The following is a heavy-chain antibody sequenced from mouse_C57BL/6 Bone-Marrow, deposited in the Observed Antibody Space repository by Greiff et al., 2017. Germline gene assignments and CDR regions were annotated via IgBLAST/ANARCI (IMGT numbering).Heavy chain of an antibody. CDR1: GYAFSSSW. CDR2: IYPGDGDT. D-gene: IGHD1-1*01. Sequence: VKVVESGPELVKPGASVKISCKASGYAFSSSWMNWVKQRPGKGLEWIGRIYPGDGDTNYNGKFKGKATLTADKSSSTAYMQLSSLTSEDSAVYFCAFYGSSPFDYWGQGTTLTVSS. CDR3: AFYGSSPFDY. J-gene: IGHJ2*01. V-gene: IGHV1-82*01.